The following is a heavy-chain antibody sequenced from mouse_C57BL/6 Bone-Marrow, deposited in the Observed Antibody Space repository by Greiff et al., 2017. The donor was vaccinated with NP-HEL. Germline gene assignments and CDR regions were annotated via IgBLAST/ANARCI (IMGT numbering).Heavy chain of an antibody. V-gene: IGHV1-54*01. CDR2: INPGSGGT. D-gene: IGHD2-4*01. CDR1: GYAFTNYL. Sequence: VQLHQSGAELVRPGTSVKVSCKASGYAFTNYLIEWVKQRPGQGLEWIGVINPGSGGTNYNEKFKGKATLTADKSSSTAYMQLSILTSEDSAVYFGARGGIYYDYAWFAYWGQGTRVTVSA. CDR3: ARGGIYYDYAWFAY. J-gene: IGHJ3*01.